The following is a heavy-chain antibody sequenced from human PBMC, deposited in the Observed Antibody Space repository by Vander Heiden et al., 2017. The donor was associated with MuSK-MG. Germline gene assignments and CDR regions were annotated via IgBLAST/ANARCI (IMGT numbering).Heavy chain of an antibody. CDR1: GFTFSSYD. V-gene: IGHV3-13*01. Sequence: EVQLVESGGGLVQPGGSLRLSCAASGFTFSSYDLHWVRQATGKGLEWVSAIGTAGDTYYPGSVKGRFTISRENAKNSLYLQMNSRRAGDTAVYYCARGRLEGIGDYVGSGMDVWGQGTTVTVAS. CDR3: ARGRLEGIGDYVGSGMDV. J-gene: IGHJ6*02. D-gene: IGHD4-17*01. CDR2: IGTAGDT.